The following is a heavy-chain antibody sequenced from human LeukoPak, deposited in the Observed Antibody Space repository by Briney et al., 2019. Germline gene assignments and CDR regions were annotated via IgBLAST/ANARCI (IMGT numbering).Heavy chain of an antibody. CDR2: IIPIFGTA. CDR3: ARDNRWEPNDLRYYPLNYYYGMDV. D-gene: IGHD1-26*01. V-gene: IGHV1-69*13. J-gene: IGHJ6*02. CDR1: GGTFSSYA. Sequence: SVKVSCKASGGTFSSYAISWVRQAPGQGLEWMGGIIPIFGTANYAQKFQGRVTITADGSTSTAYMELSSLRTEDTAVYYCARDNRWEPNDLRYYPLNYYYGMDVWGQGTTVTVSS.